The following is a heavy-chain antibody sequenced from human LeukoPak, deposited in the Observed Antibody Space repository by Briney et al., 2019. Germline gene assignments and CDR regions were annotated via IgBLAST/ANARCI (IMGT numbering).Heavy chain of an antibody. J-gene: IGHJ4*02. Sequence: GGSLRLSCAASGFSFASHWMIWVRQAPGKGLEWLANINQHGNEKYHADSVEGRFTISRDNARNSLYLQMNSLRAEDTAVYYCARVSTGTTRTIDYWGQGTLVTVSS. D-gene: IGHD1-7*01. CDR3: ARVSTGTTRTIDY. CDR2: INQHGNEK. V-gene: IGHV3-7*01. CDR1: GFSFASHW.